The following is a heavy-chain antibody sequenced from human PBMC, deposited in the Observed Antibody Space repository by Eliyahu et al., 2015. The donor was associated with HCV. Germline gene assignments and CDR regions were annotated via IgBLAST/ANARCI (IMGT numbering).Heavy chain of an antibody. CDR1: GFTFSSYS. V-gene: IGHV3-21*01. CDR3: AREGPPDYDILTGYYVDY. CDR2: ISSSSSYI. D-gene: IGHD3-9*01. J-gene: IGHJ4*02. Sequence: EVQLVESGGGLVKPGGSLRLSCAXSGFTFSSYSMNWVRQAPGKGLEGVSSISSSSSYIYYADSMKGRFTISRDNAKNSLYLQMNSLRAEDTAVYYCAREGPPDYDILTGYYVDYWGQGTLVTVSS.